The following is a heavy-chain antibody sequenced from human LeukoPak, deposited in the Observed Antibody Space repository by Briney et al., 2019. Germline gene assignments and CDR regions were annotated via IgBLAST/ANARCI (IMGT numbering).Heavy chain of an antibody. CDR1: GGSISSGGYY. CDR2: IYYSGST. V-gene: IGHV4-31*03. Sequence: SQTLSLTCTVSGGSISSGGYYWSWIRQRPGTGLEWIGYIYYSGSTYYNPSLKSRVTISVDTSKNQFSLKLSSVTAADTAVYYCARGIDYGDPNDAFDIWGQGTMVTVSS. D-gene: IGHD4-17*01. J-gene: IGHJ3*02. CDR3: ARGIDYGDPNDAFDI.